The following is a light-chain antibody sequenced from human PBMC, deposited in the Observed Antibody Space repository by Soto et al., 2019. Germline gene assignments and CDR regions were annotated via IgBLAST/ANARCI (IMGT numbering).Light chain of an antibody. Sequence: DIQMTQSPSPLSASVGDRITITCRASQTIARYLNWFQQKSGQPPKLLVYAASTLRHGVPSRFSASGSGSDFTLTINSLQXXXXATYYCQQSYNAPFNFGPGTKVDIK. J-gene: IGKJ3*01. CDR1: QTIARY. CDR2: AAS. V-gene: IGKV1-39*01. CDR3: QQSYNAPFN.